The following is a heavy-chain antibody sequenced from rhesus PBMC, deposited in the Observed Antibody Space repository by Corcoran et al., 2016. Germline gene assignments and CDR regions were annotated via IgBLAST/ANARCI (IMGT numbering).Heavy chain of an antibody. D-gene: IGHD2-39*01. CDR1: GDSVRSRW. CDR2: INGNSGST. V-gene: IGHV4-80*01. J-gene: IGHJ4*01. Sequence: QVQLQESGPGVVKPSETLSLNCAVSGDSVRSRWWGWFRQPPGKGLEWIGEINGNSGSTNYNPSLKSRVTISKDASKNQFSLKLSSVTAADTAVYYCATVLDWGQGVLVTVSP. CDR3: ATVLD.